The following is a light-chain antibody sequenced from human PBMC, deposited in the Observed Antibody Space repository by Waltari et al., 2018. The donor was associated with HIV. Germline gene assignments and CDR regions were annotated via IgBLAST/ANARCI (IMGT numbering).Light chain of an antibody. V-gene: IGLV2-11*01. CDR2: EVI. J-gene: IGLJ3*02. CDR1: SSDVGGYDS. Sequence: QSALTQPRSVSGSPGQSVTISCTGTSSDVGGYDSVSWYLQHPGKVPKLIIYEVIKRPGGFPDRFAGSTAGKTASLTISVLQTEDEADYCCCSYAGTYTYVLFGGGTKLTVL. CDR3: CSYAGTYTYVL.